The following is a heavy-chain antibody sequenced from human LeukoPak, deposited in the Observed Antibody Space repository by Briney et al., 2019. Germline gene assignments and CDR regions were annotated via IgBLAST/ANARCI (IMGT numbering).Heavy chain of an antibody. Sequence: GGSLRLSCAASGFTFSSYGMHWVRQAPGKGLEWVAVIWYDGSNKYYADSVKGRFTISRDNSKNTLYLQMNSLRSEDTAVYYCATYPYKFLGVGWFDPWGQGTLVTVSS. J-gene: IGHJ5*02. CDR2: IWYDGSNK. D-gene: IGHD2-8*01. CDR1: GFTFSSYG. V-gene: IGHV3-30*02. CDR3: ATYPYKFLGVGWFDP.